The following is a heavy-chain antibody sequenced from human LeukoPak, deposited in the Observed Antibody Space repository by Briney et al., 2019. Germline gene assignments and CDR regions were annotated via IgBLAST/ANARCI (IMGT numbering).Heavy chain of an antibody. J-gene: IGHJ4*02. CDR2: FNHSGST. CDR3: ARHVRLHYYGSGTRIGYYFDY. D-gene: IGHD3-10*01. CDR1: GGSFSGYY. V-gene: IGHV4-34*01. Sequence: SETLSLTCAVYGGSFSGYYWSWIRQPPGKGLGWIGEFNHSGSTNYNPSLKSRVTISVDTSKNQFSLKLSSVTAADTAVYYCARHVRLHYYGSGTRIGYYFDYWGQGTLVTVSS.